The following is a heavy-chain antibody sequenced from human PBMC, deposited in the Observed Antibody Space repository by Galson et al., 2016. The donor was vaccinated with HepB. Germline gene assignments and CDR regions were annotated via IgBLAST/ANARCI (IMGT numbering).Heavy chain of an antibody. V-gene: IGHV4-34*01. D-gene: IGHD3-3*01. CDR3: AREPSSTIFAVVHYYYYMDV. Sequence: ETLSLTCAVYGGSFSGYYWSWIRQPPGKGLEWIGETSHSGNANYNPSLKSRVTISVDTSKNQFSLKLTSLTAADTAVYYCAREPSSTIFAVVHYYYYMDVWGRGTTVTVSS. CDR1: GGSFSGYY. J-gene: IGHJ6*03. CDR2: TSHSGNA.